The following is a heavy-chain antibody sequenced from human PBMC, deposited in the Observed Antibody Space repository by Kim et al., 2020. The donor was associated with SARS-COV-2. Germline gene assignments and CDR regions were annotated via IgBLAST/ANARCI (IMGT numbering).Heavy chain of an antibody. CDR3: ASSYYDSSAYYLYISY. CDR1: GGSISSNNFY. D-gene: IGHD3-22*01. CDR2: IYYSGYT. J-gene: IGHJ4*02. V-gene: IGHV4-39*01. Sequence: SETLSLICTVSGGSISSNNFYWGWFRQPPGKGLEWIGSIYYSGYTYYNPSLKSPVSMSVDTSKNQFSLKLSSVTAADTAVYYCASSYYDSSAYYLYISYWGQGTLVTVSS.